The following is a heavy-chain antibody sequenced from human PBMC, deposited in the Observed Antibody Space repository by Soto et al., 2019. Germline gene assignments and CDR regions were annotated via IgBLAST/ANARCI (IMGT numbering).Heavy chain of an antibody. V-gene: IGHV3-11*01. D-gene: IGHD3-10*01. J-gene: IGHJ4*02. CDR1: GFTFSDYY. CDR3: ASGFSVRPRGY. Sequence: QVQLSESGGGLVRPGGSLRLSCAASGFTFSDYYMTWIRQAPGKGLEWVSYISSSGSTIHYADSVKGRFTISRDNAKNLLYLQMSSLRAEDTAVYYCASGFSVRPRGYWGQGTLVTVSS. CDR2: ISSSGSTI.